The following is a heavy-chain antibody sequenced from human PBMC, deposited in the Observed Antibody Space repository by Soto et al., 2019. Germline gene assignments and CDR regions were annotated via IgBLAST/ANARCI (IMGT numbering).Heavy chain of an antibody. Sequence: PGGSLRLSSAASGVTFSSYSMNWVRKAPGKGLEWVSSISSSSSYIYYADSVKGRFTISRDNAKNSLYLQMNSLRAEDTAVYYCARDYYYDSSGYYAVFAYWGQGTLVTVSS. D-gene: IGHD3-22*01. CDR1: GVTFSSYS. CDR2: ISSSSSYI. V-gene: IGHV3-21*01. CDR3: ARDYYYDSSGYYAVFAY. J-gene: IGHJ4*02.